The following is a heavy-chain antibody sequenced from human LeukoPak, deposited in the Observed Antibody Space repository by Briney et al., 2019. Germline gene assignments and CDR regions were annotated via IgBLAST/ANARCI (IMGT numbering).Heavy chain of an antibody. CDR3: AKDRLPLGELSLFDY. V-gene: IGHV3-33*06. CDR2: IWYDGNNK. CDR1: GFTFSSYG. J-gene: IGHJ4*02. Sequence: GGSLRLSCAASGFTFSSYGMHWVRQAPGKGLEWVAVIWYDGNNKYYAESVKGRFTISRDISKTTLYLQMNSLRAEDTAVYYCAKDRLPLGELSLFDYWGQGTLVTVSS. D-gene: IGHD3-16*02.